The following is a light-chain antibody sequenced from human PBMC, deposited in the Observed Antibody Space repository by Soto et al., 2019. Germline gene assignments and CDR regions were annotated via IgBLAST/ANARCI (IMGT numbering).Light chain of an antibody. Sequence: QSVLTQPPSASGSPGQSVTISCTGTSSDVGGYNYVSWYQQHPGKAPKLMIYEVSKRPSGVPDRFSGSKSGNTASLTVSGLQAEEEADYYCSSYAGSNNLYVFGPGTKVTVL. CDR2: EVS. V-gene: IGLV2-8*01. CDR1: SSDVGGYNY. CDR3: SSYAGSNNLYV. J-gene: IGLJ1*01.